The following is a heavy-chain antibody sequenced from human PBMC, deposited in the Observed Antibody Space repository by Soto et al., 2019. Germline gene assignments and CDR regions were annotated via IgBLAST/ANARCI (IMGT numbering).Heavy chain of an antibody. CDR3: ARHIRDKAYSYAAGGMDV. Sequence: GESLKISCKGSGYSFTSYWISWVRQMPGKGLEWMGRIDPSDSYTNYSPSFQGHVTISADKSISTAYLQWSSLKASDTAMYYCARHIRDKAYSYAAGGMDVWGQGTTVTVSS. V-gene: IGHV5-10-1*01. J-gene: IGHJ6*02. D-gene: IGHD5-18*01. CDR2: IDPSDSYT. CDR1: GYSFTSYW.